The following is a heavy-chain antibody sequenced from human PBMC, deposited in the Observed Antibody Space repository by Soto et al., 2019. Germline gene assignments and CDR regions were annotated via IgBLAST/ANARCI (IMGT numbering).Heavy chain of an antibody. V-gene: IGHV3-48*02. CDR1: GDSVNVYG. J-gene: IGHJ3*02. CDR2: FGTSRKYI. Sequence: PGGSLRLSCASSGDSVNVYGMNWVRQAPGKGLEWVSYFGTSRKYIFYADSVRGRFTISRDDAKNSLYLQLNSLRDEDTAVYYCVRDRDWAFDISAQGTMVTV. CDR3: VRDRDWAFDI. D-gene: IGHD3-9*01.